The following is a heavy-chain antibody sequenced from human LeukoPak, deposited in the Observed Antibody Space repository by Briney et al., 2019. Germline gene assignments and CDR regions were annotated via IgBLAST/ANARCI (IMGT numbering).Heavy chain of an antibody. J-gene: IGHJ4*02. Sequence: GGSLRLSCAASGFTVSSNYMSWVRQAPGKGLEWVSVIYSGGSTYYADSVKGRFTISRDNSKNTLYLQMNSLRAEDTAVYYCAREDYYDSSGFGGGYWGQGTLVTVSS. V-gene: IGHV3-53*01. CDR3: AREDYYDSSGFGGGY. CDR1: GFTVSSNY. D-gene: IGHD3-22*01. CDR2: IYSGGST.